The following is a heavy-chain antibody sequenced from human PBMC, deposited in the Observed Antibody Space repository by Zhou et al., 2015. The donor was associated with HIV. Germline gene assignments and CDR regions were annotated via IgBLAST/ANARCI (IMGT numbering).Heavy chain of an antibody. V-gene: IGHV1-69*12. Sequence: QVQLVQSGAEVKKPGSSVKVSCKASGGTFSSYAIFGTANYAQKFQGRVTITADESTSTAYMELSSLRSEDTAVYYCARPQSNARIVGATMWYAFDIWGQGTMVTVSS. D-gene: IGHD1-26*01. J-gene: IGHJ3*02. CDR2: FGTA. CDR1: GGTFSSYA. CDR3: ARPQSNARIVGATMWYAFDI.